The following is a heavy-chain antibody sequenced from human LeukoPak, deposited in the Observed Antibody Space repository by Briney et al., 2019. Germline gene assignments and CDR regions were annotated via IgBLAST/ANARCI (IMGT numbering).Heavy chain of an antibody. D-gene: IGHD6-6*01. V-gene: IGHV1-18*01. CDR2: ISAYNGNT. CDR1: GYIFTSYG. J-gene: IGHJ4*02. CDR3: ARLGGREYSSSLEY. Sequence: APVKVSCKAYGYIFTSYGIRWVRQAPGQGLEWMGWISAYNGNTNYAQKLQGRVTMTTDTSTSTAYMELRSLRSDDTAVYYCARLGGREYSSSLEYWGQGTLVTVSS.